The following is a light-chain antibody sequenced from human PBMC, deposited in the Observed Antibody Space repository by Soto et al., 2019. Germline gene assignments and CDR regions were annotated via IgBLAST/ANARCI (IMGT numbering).Light chain of an antibody. CDR2: GAS. J-gene: IGKJ4*01. CDR1: QSVSSSS. V-gene: IGKV3-20*01. Sequence: EIVLTQSPGTLSLSPGERATLSCRASQSVSSSSLAWYQQKPGQAPRLLIYGASSRATGIPDRFSGSGSGTDFTLTISRLEPEDFVVYYCQQYGSSPLTFCGGTKVEIK. CDR3: QQYGSSPLT.